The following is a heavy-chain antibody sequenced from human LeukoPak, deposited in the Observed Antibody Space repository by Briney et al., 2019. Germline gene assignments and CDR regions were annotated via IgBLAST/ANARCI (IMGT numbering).Heavy chain of an antibody. D-gene: IGHD1-14*01. CDR1: GGSMSTYY. V-gene: IGHV4-59*01. CDR2: IYYTGST. J-gene: IGHJ4*02. Sequence: SETLSLTCTVSGGSMSTYYWTWIRQPPGKGLEWIGFIYYTGSTNYNPSLKSQVTISVDTSKNQFSLKLSSVTAADTAVYYCAGMRITTPTVRTLDYWGQGTLVTVSS. CDR3: AGMRITTPTVRTLDY.